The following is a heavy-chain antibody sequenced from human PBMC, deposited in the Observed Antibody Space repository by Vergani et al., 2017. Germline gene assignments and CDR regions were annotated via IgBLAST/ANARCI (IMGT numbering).Heavy chain of an antibody. CDR3: ARSQVSYCSSTSCYPETYFDY. D-gene: IGHD2-2*01. J-gene: IGHJ4*02. V-gene: IGHV1-46*01. CDR2: INPSGGST. CDR1: GYTFTSYY. Sequence: QVQLVQSGAEVKKPGASVKVSCKASGYTFTSYYMHWVRQAPGQGLEWMGIINPSGGSTSYAQKFQGRVTMTRDTSTSTVYMELSSLSSEDTAVYYCARSQVSYCSSTSCYPETYFDYWGQGTLVTVSS.